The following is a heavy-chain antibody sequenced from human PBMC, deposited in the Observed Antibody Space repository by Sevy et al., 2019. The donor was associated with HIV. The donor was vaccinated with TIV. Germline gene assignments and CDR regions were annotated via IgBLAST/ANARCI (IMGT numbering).Heavy chain of an antibody. CDR2: LSDSGVST. Sequence: GGSLRLSCAASGFTSSSYAMSWVRQPPGRGLEWVSTLSDSGVSTYYADSVKGRFPISRDNSKNILYLQMNGLRAEDTAVYYCARDRATSATGTLFDYWGQGTLVTVSS. D-gene: IGHD3-9*01. V-gene: IGHV3-23*01. J-gene: IGHJ4*02. CDR3: ARDRATSATGTLFDY. CDR1: GFTSSSYA.